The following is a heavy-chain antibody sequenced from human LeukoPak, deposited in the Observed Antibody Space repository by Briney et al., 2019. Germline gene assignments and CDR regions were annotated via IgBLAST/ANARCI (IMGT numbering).Heavy chain of an antibody. CDR1: GFTFSSYA. CDR3: AKWRSGYPNYYFDY. V-gene: IGHV3-23*01. Sequence: GGSLRLSCAASGFTFSSYAMSWVRQAPGKGLEWVSGLSYSGGSTHYADSVKGRFTISRDNSKNTLYLQMNSLRAEDTAVYYCAKWRSGYPNYYFDYWGQGTLVTVSS. D-gene: IGHD3-22*01. CDR2: LSYSGGST. J-gene: IGHJ4*02.